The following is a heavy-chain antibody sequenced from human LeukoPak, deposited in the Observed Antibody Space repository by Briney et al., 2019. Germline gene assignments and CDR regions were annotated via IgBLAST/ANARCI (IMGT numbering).Heavy chain of an antibody. CDR2: INPDGSQG. Sequence: AGGSLRLSCEASGFTFSNSYMSWVRQAPGKGLEWVAIINPDGSQGSYVDSVKGRFAISRDNALNSLFLQVNSLSAEDTAVYYCARDPAYGALDIWGQGTTVTVSS. CDR1: GFTFSNSY. CDR3: ARDPAYGALDI. V-gene: IGHV3-7*01. J-gene: IGHJ3*02. D-gene: IGHD2-21*01.